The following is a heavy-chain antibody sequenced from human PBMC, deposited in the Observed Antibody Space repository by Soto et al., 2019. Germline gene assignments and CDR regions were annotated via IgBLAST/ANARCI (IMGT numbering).Heavy chain of an antibody. CDR1: GGSFSGYY. J-gene: IGHJ4*02. V-gene: IGHV4-34*01. CDR2: INHSGST. Sequence: SETLSLTCAVYGGSFSGYYWSWIRQPPGKGLEWIGEINHSGSTNYNPSLKSRVTISVDTSKNQFSLKLSSVTAADTAVYYCARGWVDCSSTSCYYFDYWGQGTLVTVSS. D-gene: IGHD2-2*01. CDR3: ARGWVDCSSTSCYYFDY.